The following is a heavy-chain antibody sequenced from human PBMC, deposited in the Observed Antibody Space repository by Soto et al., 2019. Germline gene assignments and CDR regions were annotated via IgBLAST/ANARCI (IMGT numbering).Heavy chain of an antibody. CDR2: INVKNGNT. CDR1: GYIFRSYG. J-gene: IGHJ5*02. CDR3: ARGRSVEPTANWFEP. V-gene: IGHV1-18*01. D-gene: IGHD1-1*01. Sequence: QVQLVQSGGEVKKSGASVKVSCKASGYIFRSYGISWVRQAPGQGLEWMGWINVKNGNTKHVEKFQGRVTMTTDTSTSTAYMELRNLTSDDAAVYYCARGRSVEPTANWFEPCGHGTLVIVSS.